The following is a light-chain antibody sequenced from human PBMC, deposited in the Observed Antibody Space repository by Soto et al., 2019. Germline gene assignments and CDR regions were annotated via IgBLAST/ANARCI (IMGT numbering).Light chain of an antibody. V-gene: IGKV1-9*01. Sequence: DIQLTQSPSFLSASVGDRVTITCRASQGISSYLAWYQQKPGKAPKLLIYAASTLQSGVPSRFSGSGSGTEFTLTISSLQPEDFATYYCQQLNSYPITFGQGIRLEIK. CDR1: QGISSY. J-gene: IGKJ5*01. CDR2: AAS. CDR3: QQLNSYPIT.